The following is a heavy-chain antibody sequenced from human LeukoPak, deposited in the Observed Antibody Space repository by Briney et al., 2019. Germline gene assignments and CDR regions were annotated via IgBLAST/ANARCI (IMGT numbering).Heavy chain of an antibody. Sequence: ASVKVSCKASGYTFTTYDINWVRQATGQGLEWMGWMNPNSGNTGYAQKFQGRVTMTRNTSISTAYMELSSLRSEDTAVYYCARASYYGSGSYYNSDAFDIWGQGTMVTVSS. CDR2: MNPNSGNT. CDR1: GYTFTTYD. CDR3: ARASYYGSGSYYNSDAFDI. J-gene: IGHJ3*02. V-gene: IGHV1-8*01. D-gene: IGHD3-10*01.